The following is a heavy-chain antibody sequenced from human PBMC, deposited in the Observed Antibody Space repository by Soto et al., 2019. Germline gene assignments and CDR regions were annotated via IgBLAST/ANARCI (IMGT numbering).Heavy chain of an antibody. D-gene: IGHD3-22*01. CDR2: IYYSGST. J-gene: IGHJ4*02. CDR1: GGSISSYY. CDR3: ARGADYYDSSGYSFDF. V-gene: IGHV4-59*01. Sequence: PSETLSLTCTVSGGSISSYYWSWIRQPPGEGLEWIGYIYYSGSTNYNPSLKSRVTISVDTSKNQFSLKLSSVTAADTAVYYCARGADYYDSSGYSFDFWGQGTQVTVSS.